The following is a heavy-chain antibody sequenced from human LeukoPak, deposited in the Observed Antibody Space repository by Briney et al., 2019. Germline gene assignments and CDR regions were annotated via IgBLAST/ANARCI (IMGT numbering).Heavy chain of an antibody. V-gene: IGHV3-7*01. J-gene: IGHJ4*02. CDR3: AREGLRYPVDY. CDR2: IKQDGSEK. D-gene: IGHD3-9*01. CDR1: GFTFSSYW. Sequence: PGGSLRLSCAASGFTFSSYWMTWVRQAPGKGLEWVADIKQDGSEKYYVDSVKGRFTISRDNAKNSLYLQMNSLRAEDTAVYYCAREGLRYPVDYWGQGTLVTVSS.